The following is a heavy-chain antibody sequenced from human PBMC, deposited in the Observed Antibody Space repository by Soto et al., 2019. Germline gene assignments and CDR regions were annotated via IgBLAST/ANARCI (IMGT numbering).Heavy chain of an antibody. V-gene: IGHV3-30*18. CDR2: ILYDGSDK. D-gene: IGHD3-10*01. CDR1: GFTFSSYG. CDR3: AKAGGGFGDFVHH. J-gene: IGHJ4*02. Sequence: GGSLRLSCAASGFTFSSYGMHWVRQAPGKGLEWVTGILYDGSDKYYADSVKGRFTISRENSKNTLYLQMNSLRTEDSAVYYCAKAGGGFGDFVHHWGQGTPVTVS.